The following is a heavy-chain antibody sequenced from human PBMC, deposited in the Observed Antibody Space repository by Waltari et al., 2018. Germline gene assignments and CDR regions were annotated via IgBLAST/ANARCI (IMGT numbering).Heavy chain of an antibody. D-gene: IGHD2-2*01. CDR2: IIPIFGTA. Sequence: QVQLVQSGAEVKKPGSSVKVSCKASGGTFSSYAISWVRQAPGQGLEWMGGIIPIFGTANYAKNFQGRVTITADESTGPAYMELSSLRSEDTAVYYCAREEDQLRLYRGFDPWGQGTLVTVSS. CDR3: AREEDQLRLYRGFDP. V-gene: IGHV1-69*13. J-gene: IGHJ5*02. CDR1: GGTFSSYA.